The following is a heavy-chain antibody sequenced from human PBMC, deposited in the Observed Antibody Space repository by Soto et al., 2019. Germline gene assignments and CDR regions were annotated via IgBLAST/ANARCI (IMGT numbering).Heavy chain of an antibody. CDR3: AKGPLITFGGPPAY. V-gene: IGHV3-23*01. Sequence: EVQLLESGGGLVQPGGSLRRSCAASGFTFSSYAMSWVRQAPGKGLEWVSAISGSGGSTYYADSVKGRFTISRDNSKNTLYLQMNSLRAEDTAVYYCAKGPLITFGGPPAYWGQGTLVTVSS. J-gene: IGHJ4*02. D-gene: IGHD3-16*01. CDR2: ISGSGGST. CDR1: GFTFSSYA.